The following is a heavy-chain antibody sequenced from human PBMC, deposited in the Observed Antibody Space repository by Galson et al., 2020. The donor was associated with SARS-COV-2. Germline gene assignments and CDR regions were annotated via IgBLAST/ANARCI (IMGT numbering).Heavy chain of an antibody. CDR3: ARGHAHYDNSGYRTGWFDP. J-gene: IGHJ5*02. V-gene: IGHV1-69*05. CDR1: GGTFSNYA. D-gene: IGHD3-22*01. Sequence: ASVKVSCKASGGTFSNYAISWVRQAPGQGLEWMGGIIPFLGTPNYAQKFQDRVTITTDESTSTAYMELNSLKSDDTAVYYCARGHAHYDNSGYRTGWFDPGGQGSRVTVSS. CDR2: IIPFLGTP.